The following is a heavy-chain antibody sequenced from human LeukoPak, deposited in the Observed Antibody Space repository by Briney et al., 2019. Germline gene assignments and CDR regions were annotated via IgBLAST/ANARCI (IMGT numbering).Heavy chain of an antibody. CDR2: INPNSGGT. D-gene: IGHD4-17*01. CDR3: ARKIYGDYATDY. V-gene: IGHV1-2*02. Sequence: GASVKVSCKASGYTFTGYYMHWVRQAPGQGLEWMGWINPNSGGTNYAQKFQGRVTMARDTSISTAYMELSRLRSDDTAVYYCARKIYGDYATDYWGQGTLVTVSS. J-gene: IGHJ4*02. CDR1: GYTFTGYY.